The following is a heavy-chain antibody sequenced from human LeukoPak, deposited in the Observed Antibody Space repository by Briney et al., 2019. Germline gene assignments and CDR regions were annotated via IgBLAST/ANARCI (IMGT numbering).Heavy chain of an antibody. V-gene: IGHV1-18*01. CDR2: ISAYNGNT. CDR3: AREDRELMVYAIRGTISRTHSYNWFDP. D-gene: IGHD2-8*01. J-gene: IGHJ5*02. CDR1: GYTFTNCG. Sequence: ASVKVSCKASGYTFTNCGISWVRQAPGQGLERMGWISAYNGNTNYAQKLQGRVTMTTDTSTSTAYMELRSLRSDDTAVYYCAREDRELMVYAIRGTISRTHSYNWFDPWGQGTLVTVSS.